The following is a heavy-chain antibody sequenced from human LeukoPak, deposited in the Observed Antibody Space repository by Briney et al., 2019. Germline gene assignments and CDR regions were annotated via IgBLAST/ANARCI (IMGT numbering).Heavy chain of an antibody. D-gene: IGHD5-18*01. Sequence: GGSLRLSCAASGFTFSSYGMSWVRQAPGKGLEWVSAISGSGGSTYYADSVKGRFTISRDNAKNSLYLQMNSLRAEDTAVYYCARAGFGGRIQLWSKRYYFDYWGQGTLVTVSS. J-gene: IGHJ4*02. CDR2: ISGSGGST. CDR1: GFTFSSYG. V-gene: IGHV3-23*01. CDR3: ARAGFGGRIQLWSKRYYFDY.